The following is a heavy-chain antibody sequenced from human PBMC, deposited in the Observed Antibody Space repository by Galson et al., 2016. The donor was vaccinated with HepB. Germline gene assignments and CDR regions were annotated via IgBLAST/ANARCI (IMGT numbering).Heavy chain of an antibody. CDR2: TYYRSKWYN. CDR1: GDSVSSNSAA. Sequence: CAISGDSVSSNSAAWNWIRQSPSRGLEWLGRTYYRSKWYNDYAESVKSLITINPDTSKNQFSLQLHSVTPDDTAFYYCAGEGASGYARDYWGQGTLVTVSS. V-gene: IGHV6-1*01. D-gene: IGHD6-25*01. J-gene: IGHJ4*02. CDR3: AGEGASGYARDY.